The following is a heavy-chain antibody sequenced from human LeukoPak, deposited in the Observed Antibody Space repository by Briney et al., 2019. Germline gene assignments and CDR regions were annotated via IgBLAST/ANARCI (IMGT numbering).Heavy chain of an antibody. Sequence: GASVKVSCKASGYSFTNYDINWVRQATGQGLEWMGWMNPNSGSTNYAQKFQGRVTMTRNTSTSTAYMELSSLRSEDTAVYYCARNGQQVRYFQHWGQGTLVTVSS. J-gene: IGHJ1*01. CDR2: MNPNSGST. CDR1: GYSFTNYD. CDR3: ARNGQQVRYFQH. D-gene: IGHD6-13*01. V-gene: IGHV1-8*01.